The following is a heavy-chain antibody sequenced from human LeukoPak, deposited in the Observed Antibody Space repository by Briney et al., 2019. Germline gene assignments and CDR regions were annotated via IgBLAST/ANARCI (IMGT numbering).Heavy chain of an antibody. CDR3: VRAKLGEYIVVADY. CDR2: MKQDVSEK. CDR1: GFTFSNNW. V-gene: IGHV3-7*01. J-gene: IGHJ4*02. D-gene: IGHD2-15*01. Sequence: PGRCLRLSCAVSGFTFSNNWMGWVRHAQRRGLEWVAKMKQDVSEKYYVESVKGRLTISRDNAQNSLYLQMSRLRVEDTAVYYCVRAKLGEYIVVADYWGQGNLVTVSS.